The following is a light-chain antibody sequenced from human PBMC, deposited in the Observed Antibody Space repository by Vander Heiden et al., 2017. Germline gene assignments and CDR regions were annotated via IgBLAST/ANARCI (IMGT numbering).Light chain of an antibody. CDR2: GNR. Sequence: SVLTQPPSVSGAPGQRVTIPCPGSSFNIGAGYDVHGYQQLTGTAPKLLIYGNRNRHSGVPERCSGSKSGTSASLAITGLQAEDEADYYCQAYDSSLSGWVFGGGTKLTVL. V-gene: IGLV1-40*01. CDR1: SFNIGAGYD. J-gene: IGLJ3*02. CDR3: QAYDSSLSGWV.